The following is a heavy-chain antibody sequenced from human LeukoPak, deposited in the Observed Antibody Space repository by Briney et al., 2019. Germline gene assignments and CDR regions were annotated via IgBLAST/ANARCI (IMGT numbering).Heavy chain of an antibody. J-gene: IGHJ4*02. CDR1: GAAISICY. V-gene: IGHV4-59*12. D-gene: IGHD6-13*01. CDR3: AGTASSSWDQLLDY. CDR2: IYYSGST. Sequence: PSETLSLTCTVSGAAISICYWSWIRLPPGRALVCIVYIYYSGSTNYNPSLKGRVTISVDTSKSQFSLKLSSVTAADTAVYYCAGTASSSWDQLLDYWGQGALVTVSS.